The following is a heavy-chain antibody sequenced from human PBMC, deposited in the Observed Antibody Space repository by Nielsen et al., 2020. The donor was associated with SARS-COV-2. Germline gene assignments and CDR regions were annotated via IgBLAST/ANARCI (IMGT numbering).Heavy chain of an antibody. D-gene: IGHD6-19*01. CDR3: ARAGIAVAGTHYYYYMDV. CDR2: MNPNSGNT. Sequence: ASVKVSCKASGYTFTSYEINWLPQATGQGLEWMGWMNPNSGNTGYAQKFQGRVTMTRNTSISTAYMELSSLRSEDTAVYYCARAGIAVAGTHYYYYMDVWGKGTTVTVSS. J-gene: IGHJ6*03. CDR1: GYTFTSYE. V-gene: IGHV1-8*01.